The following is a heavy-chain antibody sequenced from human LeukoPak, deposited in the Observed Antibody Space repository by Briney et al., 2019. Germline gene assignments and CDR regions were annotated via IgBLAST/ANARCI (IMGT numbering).Heavy chain of an antibody. CDR1: GGSISSSSYY. Sequence: PSETLSLTYTVSGGSISSSSYYWGWIRQPPGKGLEWIGSIYYSGSTYYNPSLKSRVTISVDTSKNQFSLKLSSVTAADTAVYYCAREGYCTNGVCYSDYWGQGTLVTVSS. CDR3: AREGYCTNGVCYSDY. D-gene: IGHD2-8*01. CDR2: IYYSGST. J-gene: IGHJ4*02. V-gene: IGHV4-39*07.